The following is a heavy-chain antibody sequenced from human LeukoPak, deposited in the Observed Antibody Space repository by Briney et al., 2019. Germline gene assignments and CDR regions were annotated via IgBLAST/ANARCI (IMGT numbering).Heavy chain of an antibody. V-gene: IGHV1-18*01. CDR1: GYTFTSYG. CDR2: ISAYNGNT. CDR3: AREHTYYDFWSGPDY. Sequence: ASVKVSCKASGYTFTSYGISWVRQAPGQGLEWMGWISAYNGNTNYAQKLQGRVTMTTDTSTNTAYMELRSLRSDDTAVYYCAREHTYYDFWSGPDYWGQGTLVTVSS. J-gene: IGHJ4*02. D-gene: IGHD3-3*01.